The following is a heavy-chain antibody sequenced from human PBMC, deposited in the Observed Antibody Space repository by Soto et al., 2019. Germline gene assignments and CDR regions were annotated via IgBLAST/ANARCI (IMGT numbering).Heavy chain of an antibody. J-gene: IGHJ3*02. CDR3: AHPRGYGVFDAVDI. CDR2: ISGSGDST. D-gene: IGHD4-17*01. Sequence: GGSLRLSCAASGLIFSTYAMNWVRQTPGKGLEWVSAISGSGDSTYYAESVRGRFTISRDNSINTLYLQMRSLRPEDTAVYYCAHPRGYGVFDAVDIWGQGTMVTVSS. CDR1: GLIFSTYA. V-gene: IGHV3-23*01.